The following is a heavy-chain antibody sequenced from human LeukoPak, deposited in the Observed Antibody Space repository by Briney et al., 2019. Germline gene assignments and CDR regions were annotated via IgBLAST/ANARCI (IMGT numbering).Heavy chain of an antibody. CDR3: APSEGPLVV. V-gene: IGHV3-33*08. Sequence: PGGSLRLSCAPSGFTFSAYAMHWVRQSPGKGLEWVAVIWYDGSNKYYADSVKGRFTISRDNSKNTLYLQMNGLRAEDTAVYYCAPSEGPLVVWGQGTLVTVSS. D-gene: IGHD2-2*01. J-gene: IGHJ4*02. CDR1: GFTFSAYA. CDR2: IWYDGSNK.